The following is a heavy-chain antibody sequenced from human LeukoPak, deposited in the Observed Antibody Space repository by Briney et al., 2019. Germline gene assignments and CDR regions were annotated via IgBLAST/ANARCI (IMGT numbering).Heavy chain of an antibody. D-gene: IGHD1-1*01. Sequence: PGGSLRLSCAASGFTFSGSAMHWVRQASGKGLEWAGRIRSKVDNYATASAASVRGRFTISRDDSKNTAYLQMNSLKSEDTAVYYCTRLDWNDVRAFDIWGQGTVVTVSS. CDR1: GFTFSGSA. J-gene: IGHJ3*02. CDR2: IRSKVDNYAT. CDR3: TRLDWNDVRAFDI. V-gene: IGHV3-73*01.